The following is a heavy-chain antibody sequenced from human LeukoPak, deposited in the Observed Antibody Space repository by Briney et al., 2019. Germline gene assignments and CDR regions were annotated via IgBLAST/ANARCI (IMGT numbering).Heavy chain of an antibody. J-gene: IGHJ4*02. V-gene: IGHV3-21*01. Sequence: GGSLRLSCAASGVTFSGYSMNWVRQAPGKGLEWVSAITATSLHIYYADSVKGRFTISRDNAKNSLYLQMNSLRAEDTAVYYCARDASYGGNWYYFDYWGQGTLVTVSS. CDR2: ITATSLHI. CDR3: ARDASYGGNWYYFDY. D-gene: IGHD4-23*01. CDR1: GVTFSGYS.